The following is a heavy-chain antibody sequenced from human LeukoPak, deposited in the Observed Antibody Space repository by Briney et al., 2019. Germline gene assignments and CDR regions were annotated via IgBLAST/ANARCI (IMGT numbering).Heavy chain of an antibody. CDR3: ARERDYDSSGYYYVGAFDI. Sequence: PGGSLRLSCAASGFTFSSYSMNWVGQAQGKGGEGVSYISSSSSTIYYGDSVKGRFTISRDNAKNSLYMQMNRLRAEDTAVYYCARERDYDSSGYYYVGAFDIWGQGTMVTVSS. CDR2: ISSSSSTI. J-gene: IGHJ3*02. D-gene: IGHD3-22*01. V-gene: IGHV3-48*01. CDR1: GFTFSSYS.